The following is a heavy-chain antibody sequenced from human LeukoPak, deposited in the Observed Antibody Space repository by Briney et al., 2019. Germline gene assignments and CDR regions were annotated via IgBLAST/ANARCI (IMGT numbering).Heavy chain of an antibody. CDR2: IHYSGST. D-gene: IGHD3-22*01. Sequence: SETLSLTCTVSGYSISSGYYWGWIRQPPGKGLEWIGRIHYSGSTYYNPSLKSRVTTSIDTSKNQFSLKMSSVTAADTAVYYCAREDYYDRSGYPGYWGQGTLVTVSS. J-gene: IGHJ4*02. CDR3: AREDYYDRSGYPGY. CDR1: GYSISSGYY. V-gene: IGHV4-38-2*02.